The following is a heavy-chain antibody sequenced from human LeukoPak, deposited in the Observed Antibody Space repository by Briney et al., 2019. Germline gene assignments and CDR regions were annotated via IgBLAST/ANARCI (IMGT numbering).Heavy chain of an antibody. V-gene: IGHV3-21*01. CDR1: GGSFSGYY. J-gene: IGHJ6*03. CDR2: ISTTSSYI. Sequence: ETLSLTCAVYGGSFSGYYWSWIRQPPGKGLEWVSSISTTSSYIYYADSVKGRFTISRDNAKNSLYLQMNSLRAEDTAVYYCARDVTPYYYYMDVWGKGTTVTVSS. CDR3: ARDVTPYYYYMDV. D-gene: IGHD1-14*01.